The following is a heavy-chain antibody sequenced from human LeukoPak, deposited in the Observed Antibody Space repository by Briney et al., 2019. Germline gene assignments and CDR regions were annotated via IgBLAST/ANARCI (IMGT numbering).Heavy chain of an antibody. CDR2: IYYSGSI. CDR3: ARTRGYGSGSYYDVFDY. Sequence: SETLSLTCAVSGYSISSSNWWGWIRQPPGKGLEWIGYIYYSGSIYFNPSLKSRVTMSVDTSKNQFSLKLSSVTAVDTAVYYCARTRGYGSGSYYDVFDYWGQGTLVTVSS. J-gene: IGHJ4*02. D-gene: IGHD3-10*01. CDR1: GYSISSSNW. V-gene: IGHV4-28*05.